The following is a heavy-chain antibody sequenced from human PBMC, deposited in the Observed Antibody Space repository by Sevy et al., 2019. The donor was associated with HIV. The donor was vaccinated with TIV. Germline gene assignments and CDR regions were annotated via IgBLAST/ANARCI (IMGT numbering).Heavy chain of an antibody. J-gene: IGHJ4*02. V-gene: IGHV3-23*01. CDR2: INNSGGST. D-gene: IGHD6-13*01. CDR3: VKERVGYISSWYYFDY. CDR1: GFTVNTYA. Sequence: GGSLRLSCAVPGFTVNTYAMSWVRQAPGKGLEWVAVINNSGGSTDYADSVRGRFSISRDNPNVYLEMNSLRVEDTAVYYCVKERVGYISSWYYFDYWGQGTLVTVSS.